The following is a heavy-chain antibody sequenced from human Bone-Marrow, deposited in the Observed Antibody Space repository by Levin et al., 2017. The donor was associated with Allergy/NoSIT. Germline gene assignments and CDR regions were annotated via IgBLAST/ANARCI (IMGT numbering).Heavy chain of an antibody. CDR1: GFTFSSYA. CDR2: ISYDGSNK. J-gene: IGHJ4*02. Sequence: GGSLRLSCAASGFTFSSYAMHWVRQAPGKGLEWVAVISYDGSNKYYADSVKGRFTISRDNSKNTLYLQMNSLRAEDTAVYYCARDCSTEAQLNNIVATIEKGFDYWGQGTLVTVSS. V-gene: IGHV3-30-3*01. CDR3: ARDCSTEAQLNNIVATIEKGFDY. D-gene: IGHD5-12*01.